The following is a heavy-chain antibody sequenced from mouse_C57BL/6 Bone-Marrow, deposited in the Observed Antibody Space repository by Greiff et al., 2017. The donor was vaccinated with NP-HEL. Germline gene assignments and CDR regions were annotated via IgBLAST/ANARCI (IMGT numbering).Heavy chain of an antibody. Sequence: QVQLKQPGAELVKPGASVKMSCKASGYTFTSYWITWVKQRPGQGLEWIGDIYPGSGSTNYNEKFKSKATLTVDTSSSTAYMQLSSLTSEDSAVYYCAREGITTVVAYFDYWGQGTTLTVSS. D-gene: IGHD1-1*01. CDR2: IYPGSGST. CDR3: AREGITTVVAYFDY. J-gene: IGHJ2*01. CDR1: GYTFTSYW. V-gene: IGHV1-55*01.